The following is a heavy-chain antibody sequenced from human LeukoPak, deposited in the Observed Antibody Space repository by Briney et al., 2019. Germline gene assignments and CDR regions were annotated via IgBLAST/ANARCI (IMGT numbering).Heavy chain of an antibody. D-gene: IGHD3-10*01. CDR3: ARKGVVWFGENWFDP. V-gene: IGHV1-8*01. Sequence: GASVKVSCKASGYTFTSYDINWVRQATGQGLEWMGWMNPNSGNTGYAQKFQGRVTMTRNTSISTAYMELSSLRSEDTAVYYCARKGVVWFGENWFDPWGQGTLVTVSS. J-gene: IGHJ5*02. CDR2: MNPNSGNT. CDR1: GYTFTSYD.